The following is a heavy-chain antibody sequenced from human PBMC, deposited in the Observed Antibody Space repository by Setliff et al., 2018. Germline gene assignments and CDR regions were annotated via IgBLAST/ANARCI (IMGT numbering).Heavy chain of an antibody. V-gene: IGHV1-18*01. CDR1: GYTFTSYG. CDR3: ARQLSRRWLHTKRPGRYFDY. CDR2: ISAYNGNT. Sequence: ASVKVSCKASGYTFTSYGISWVRQAPGQGLEWMGWISAYNGNTNYAQKLQGRVTMTTDTSTSTAYMELRSLRSDDTAVYYCARQLSRRWLHTKRPGRYFDYWGQGTLVTVSS. J-gene: IGHJ4*02. D-gene: IGHD5-12*01.